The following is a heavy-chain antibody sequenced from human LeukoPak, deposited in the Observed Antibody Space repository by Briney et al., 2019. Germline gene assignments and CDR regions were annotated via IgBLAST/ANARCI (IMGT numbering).Heavy chain of an antibody. D-gene: IGHD6-6*01. Sequence: SQTLSLTCTVSGDSISSGTYYWSWVRQPAGKGLEWIGRVYSSGNTNYNPSLKSRVTISIDTSKNQFSLKLSSVTAADTAAYYCARGVGSSSSNWFDPWGQGTLVTVSS. CDR1: GDSISSGTYY. CDR3: ARGVGSSSSNWFDP. CDR2: VYSSGNT. V-gene: IGHV4-61*02. J-gene: IGHJ5*02.